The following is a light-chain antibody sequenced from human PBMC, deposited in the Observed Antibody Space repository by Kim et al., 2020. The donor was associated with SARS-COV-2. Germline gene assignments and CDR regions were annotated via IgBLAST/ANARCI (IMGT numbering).Light chain of an antibody. J-gene: IGKJ1*01. V-gene: IGKV1-5*03. CDR2: KAS. Sequence: GDRVTISCRASQNIHIGLAWFQQKPGKAPRVLMYKASALESGVPSRFTGSGSGTEFTLTINSLQPDDFATYYCQQYDVHPETFGQGTKVDI. CDR1: QNIHIG. CDR3: QQYDVHPET.